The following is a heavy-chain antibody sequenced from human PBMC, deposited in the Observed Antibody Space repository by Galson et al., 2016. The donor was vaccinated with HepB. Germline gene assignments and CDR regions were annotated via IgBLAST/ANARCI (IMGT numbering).Heavy chain of an antibody. CDR1: GYSFTSYC. CDR2: ISAYNGNT. D-gene: IGHD5-12*01. J-gene: IGHJ6*02. Sequence: SVKVSCKASGYSFTSYCITWVRQAPGQGLEWMGWISAYNGNTNFAQKFQGRVSMTTDTSTSTAFMELRSLRSDDTAVYYCARRLYSGHEYYYYGLGVWGQGTTVTVSS. CDR3: ARRLYSGHEYYYYGLGV. V-gene: IGHV1-18*01.